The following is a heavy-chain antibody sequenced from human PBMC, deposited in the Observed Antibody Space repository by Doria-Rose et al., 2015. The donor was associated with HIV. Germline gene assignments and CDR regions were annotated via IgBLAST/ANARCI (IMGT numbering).Heavy chain of an antibody. CDR1: GASVSSRGYY. CDR2: TYYTGTS. D-gene: IGHD3-3*01. V-gene: IGHV4-31*03. CDR3: ARMGSYRELDY. Sequence: TCSVSGASVSSRGYYCNWIRQVPGKGLESLGYTYYTGTSDYSPSLKSRLNMAVDTSKNQFSLKLSLVTVADTAVYYCARMGSYRELDYWGQGALVIASA. J-gene: IGHJ4*02.